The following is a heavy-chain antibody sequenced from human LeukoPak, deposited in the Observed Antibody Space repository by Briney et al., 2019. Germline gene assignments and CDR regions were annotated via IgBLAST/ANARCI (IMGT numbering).Heavy chain of an antibody. CDR1: GYTFTSYG. CDR2: ISAYNGNT. Sequence: ASVKVSCKASGYTFTSYGISWVRPAPGQGLEWMGWISAYNGNTNYAQKLQGRVTMTTDTSTSTAYMELRSLRSDDTAVYYCARGTAERNYYYYGMDVWGQGTTVTVSS. J-gene: IGHJ6*02. D-gene: IGHD6-13*01. V-gene: IGHV1-18*01. CDR3: ARGTAERNYYYYGMDV.